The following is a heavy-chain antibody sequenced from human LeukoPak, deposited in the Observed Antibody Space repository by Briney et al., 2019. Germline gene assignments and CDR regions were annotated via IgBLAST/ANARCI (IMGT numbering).Heavy chain of an antibody. CDR2: MNPNSGNT. CDR1: GYAFTSYD. D-gene: IGHD6-13*01. J-gene: IGHJ6*02. Sequence: ASVKVSCKASGYAFTSYDINWVRQATGQGLEWMGWMNPNSGNTGYAQKFQGRVTMTRNTSISTAYMELSSLRSEDTAVYYCASTYSSNYYYGMDVWGQGTTVTVSS. V-gene: IGHV1-8*01. CDR3: ASTYSSNYYYGMDV.